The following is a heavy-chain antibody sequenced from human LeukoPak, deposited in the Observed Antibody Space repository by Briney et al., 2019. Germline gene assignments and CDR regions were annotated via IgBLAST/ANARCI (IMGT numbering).Heavy chain of an antibody. CDR2: IVVGSGDA. D-gene: IGHD1-26*01. Sequence: TSVKVSCKASGFTLVNSAVHWVRQARGQSLEWIGWIVVGSGDARYAQRFQERLTITRDKSTSTAYMELSSLRSEDTAVYYCAADRHRGATTGFGFWGQGTLVTFSS. J-gene: IGHJ4*02. V-gene: IGHV1-58*01. CDR1: GFTLVNSA. CDR3: AADRHRGATTGFGF.